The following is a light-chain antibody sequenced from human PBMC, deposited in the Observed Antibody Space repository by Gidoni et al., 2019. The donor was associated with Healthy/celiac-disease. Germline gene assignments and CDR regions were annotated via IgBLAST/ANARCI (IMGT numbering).Light chain of an antibody. V-gene: IGKV3-20*01. J-gene: IGKJ4*01. Sequence: IVSIQSLGALSLSPGERATLSCRAGHSVSSSFLAWYQQKPGQAPSLLIYGASSRAPGVPDRFSGSGSGTDFTLTISRMEHEDFAVYYCQQYGSSALTFGEGTKVEIK. CDR3: QQYGSSALT. CDR1: HSVSSSF. CDR2: GAS.